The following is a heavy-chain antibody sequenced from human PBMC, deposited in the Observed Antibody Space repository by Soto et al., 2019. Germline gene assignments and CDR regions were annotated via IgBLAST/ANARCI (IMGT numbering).Heavy chain of an antibody. CDR2: IKQDGSEK. CDR3: ARNYYDILSGYYPDAFDI. V-gene: IGHV3-7*01. Sequence: EVQLVESGGGLVQPGGSLRLSCAASGFTFSSYWMSWVRQAPGKGLEWVANIKQDGSEKYYVDSVKGRFTISRDNAKNSMYLQMNSLRAEATAVYYCARNYYDILSGYYPDAFDIWGQGTMVTVSS. D-gene: IGHD3-9*01. J-gene: IGHJ3*02. CDR1: GFTFSSYW.